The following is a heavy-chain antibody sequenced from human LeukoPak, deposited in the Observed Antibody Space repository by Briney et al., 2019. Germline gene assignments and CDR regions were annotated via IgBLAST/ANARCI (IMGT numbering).Heavy chain of an antibody. J-gene: IGHJ4*02. Sequence: PGGSLRLSCAASGFTFSSYGMSWVRQAPGKGLEWVSVIYSGGSTYYADSVKGRFTICRDNSKNTLYLQMNSLRAEDTAVYYCARADSSSWYANDYWGQGTLVTVSS. CDR1: GFTFSSYG. CDR3: ARADSSSWYANDY. CDR2: IYSGGST. D-gene: IGHD6-13*01. V-gene: IGHV3-53*01.